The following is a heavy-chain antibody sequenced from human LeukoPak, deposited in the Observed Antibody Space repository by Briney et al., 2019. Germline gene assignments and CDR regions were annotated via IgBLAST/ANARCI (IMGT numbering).Heavy chain of an antibody. J-gene: IGHJ4*02. D-gene: IGHD4-17*01. CDR2: ISYDGGKK. CDR3: AEDRSKVSYGDEFDH. CDR1: GFTFSSHD. Sequence: GGSLRLSCAASGFTFSSHDMHWVRQAPGKGLEWVAIISYDGGKKDYADSVKGRFTISRDNSKNTLYLQMNSLRAEDTAVYYCAEDRSKVSYGDEFDHWGQGTLVTVSS. V-gene: IGHV3-30*18.